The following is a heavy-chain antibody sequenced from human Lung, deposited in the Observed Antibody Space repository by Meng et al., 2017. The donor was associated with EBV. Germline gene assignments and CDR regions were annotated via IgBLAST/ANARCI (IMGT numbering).Heavy chain of an antibody. CDR3: ARDSEAADY. CDR1: GYTFTTYG. J-gene: IGHJ4*02. Sequence: QVPLVQSGSELKKPGALVRISCKASGYTFTTYGMNWVRQAPGQGLEWMGWINTNTGKPTYAQGLTGRFVFSLDTSVSTAYLQISSLKAEDTAVYYCARDSEAADYWSQGTLVTVSS. CDR2: INTNTGKP. D-gene: IGHD6-25*01. V-gene: IGHV7-4-1*02.